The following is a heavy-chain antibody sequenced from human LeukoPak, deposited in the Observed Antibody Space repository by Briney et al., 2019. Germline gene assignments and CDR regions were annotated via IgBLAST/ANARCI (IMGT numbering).Heavy chain of an antibody. CDR3: ARDSGYYDSSGYHY. D-gene: IGHD3-22*01. J-gene: IGHJ4*02. Sequence: PGGSLRLSCAASGFTVSSNYMSWVRQAPGKGLEWVSVIYSGGSTYYADSVKGRFTISRDNSKNTLYLQMNSLRAEDTAVYYCARDSGYYDSSGYHYWGQGTLVTVSP. CDR2: IYSGGST. CDR1: GFTVSSNY. V-gene: IGHV3-66*01.